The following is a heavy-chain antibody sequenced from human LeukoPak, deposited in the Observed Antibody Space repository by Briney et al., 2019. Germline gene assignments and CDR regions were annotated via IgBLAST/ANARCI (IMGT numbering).Heavy chain of an antibody. CDR3: AKDPYYYDSSGYLDY. J-gene: IGHJ4*02. CDR1: GFTFDDYA. CDR2: ISWNSGSI. V-gene: IGHV3-9*01. D-gene: IGHD3-22*01. Sequence: GGSLRLSCAASGFTFDDYAMHWVRQAPGKGLEWVSGISWNSGSIGYADSVKGRFTISRDNAKNSLYLQMNSLRAKDTALYYCAKDPYYYDSSGYLDYWGQGTLVTVSS.